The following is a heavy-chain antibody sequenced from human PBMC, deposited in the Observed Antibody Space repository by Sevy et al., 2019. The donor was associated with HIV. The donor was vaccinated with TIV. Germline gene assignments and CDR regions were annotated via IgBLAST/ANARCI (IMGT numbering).Heavy chain of an antibody. D-gene: IGHD3-9*01. Sequence: GESLKISCAASGFTFSVSAMHWVRQASGKGLEWVGRIRSKTNTYATEYAASMKGRFTISRDDSNSTAYLQMNSLKTEDTAVYYCTTAYSDWSLYDHWGQGTLVTVSS. CDR3: TTAYSDWSLYDH. CDR1: GFTFSVSA. CDR2: IRSKTNTYAT. J-gene: IGHJ4*02. V-gene: IGHV3-73*01.